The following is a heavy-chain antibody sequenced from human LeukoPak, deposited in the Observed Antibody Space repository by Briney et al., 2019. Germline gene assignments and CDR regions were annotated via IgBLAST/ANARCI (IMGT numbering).Heavy chain of an antibody. CDR3: ARAHSSSWYMDY. Sequence: SETLSLTCTVSGGSISAYYWSWIRQPPGKGLEWIGYVYSSGSINYNPSLKSRVTISVDTSKNQFSLKVTSMAAADTAVYYCARAHSSSWYMDYWGQGTLVTVSS. J-gene: IGHJ4*02. CDR2: VYSSGSI. V-gene: IGHV4-59*01. CDR1: GGSISAYY. D-gene: IGHD6-13*01.